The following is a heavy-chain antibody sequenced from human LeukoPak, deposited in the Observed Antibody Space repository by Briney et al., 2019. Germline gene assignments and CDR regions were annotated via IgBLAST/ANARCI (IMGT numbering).Heavy chain of an antibody. D-gene: IGHD3-10*01. Sequence: GGSLRLSCAASGFTFSDYNMTWIRQAPGKGLEWVSYISSSGSAIYYADSVKGRFTISRDNSKSTLYLQMNSLRAEDTAVYYCARDRGVPPRRMDVWGKGTTVTISS. V-gene: IGHV3-11*01. CDR2: ISSSGSAI. J-gene: IGHJ6*04. CDR3: ARDRGVPPRRMDV. CDR1: GFTFSDYN.